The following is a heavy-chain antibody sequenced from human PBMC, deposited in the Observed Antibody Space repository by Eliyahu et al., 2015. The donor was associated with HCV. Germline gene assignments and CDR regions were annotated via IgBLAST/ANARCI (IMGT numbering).Heavy chain of an antibody. D-gene: IGHD4-17*01. CDR2: ITSSSSYI. CDR1: GFTFSSYS. J-gene: IGHJ1*01. V-gene: IGHV3-21*01. Sequence: EVQLVESGGGLVKPGGSLRLSCAAXGFTFSSYSXNWVRQAPGKGLEWVSSITSSSSYIYYADSVKGRFTISRDNAQNSLYLQMNSLRAEDTAVYYCARVADVYGDGRYFQHWGQGTLVTVSS. CDR3: ARVADVYGDGRYFQH.